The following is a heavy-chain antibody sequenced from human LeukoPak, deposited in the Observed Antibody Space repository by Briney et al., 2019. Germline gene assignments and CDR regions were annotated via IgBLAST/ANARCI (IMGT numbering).Heavy chain of an antibody. Sequence: GGSLRLSCAASGFAFSSYWMHWVRQAPGKGLVWVSRINSDGSSTSYADSVKGRFTISRDNAKNTLYLQMNSLRAEDTAVYYCARDMYSSSWEGFDYWGQGTLVTVSS. V-gene: IGHV3-74*01. CDR2: INSDGSST. CDR3: ARDMYSSSWEGFDY. D-gene: IGHD6-13*01. J-gene: IGHJ4*02. CDR1: GFAFSSYW.